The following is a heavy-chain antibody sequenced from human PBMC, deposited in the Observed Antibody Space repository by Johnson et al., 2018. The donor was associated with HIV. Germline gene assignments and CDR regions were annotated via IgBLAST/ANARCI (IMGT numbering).Heavy chain of an antibody. J-gene: IGHJ3*01. V-gene: IGHV3-23*04. CDR1: GFTFSSYS. CDR2: MSGGGGSA. Sequence: VQLVESGGGLVQPGGSLRLSCAASGFTFSSYSMHWVRLNPGKGLEWVSSMSGGGGSAYYSDSVKGRFTISSDTSKNTVDLQMNSLRDVDTAVYYCARLRRQKGGVAFNVWGQGTLVSVSS. CDR3: ARLRRQKGGVAFNV. D-gene: IGHD4-17*01.